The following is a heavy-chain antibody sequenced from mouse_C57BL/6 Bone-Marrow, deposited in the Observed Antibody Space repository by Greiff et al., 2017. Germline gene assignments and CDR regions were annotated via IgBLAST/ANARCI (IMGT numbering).Heavy chain of an antibody. CDR1: GYTFTDYY. CDR2: INPYNGGT. V-gene: IGHV1-19*01. CDR3: ARGNGYPGDY. Sequence: EVQLQQSGPVLVKPGASVKMSCKASGYTFTDYYMNWVKQSHGKSLEWIGVINPYNGGTSYNQKFKGKATLTVDTSSSTAYMELNSLTSEDSAVYYCARGNGYPGDYWGQGTRVTVSA. D-gene: IGHD2-2*01. J-gene: IGHJ3*01.